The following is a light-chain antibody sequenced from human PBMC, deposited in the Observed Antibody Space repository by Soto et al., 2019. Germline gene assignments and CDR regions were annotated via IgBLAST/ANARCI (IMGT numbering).Light chain of an antibody. CDR3: QAWDSSTAVV. CDR1: KLGDKY. V-gene: IGLV3-1*01. Sequence: SYELTQPPSGSVSPGQTASITCSGAKLGDKYACWYQQKPRQSPVLVIYQDSKRPSGIPERFSGSNSGNTATLTISGTQAMDEADYYCQAWDSSTAVVFGGGTKLTVL. J-gene: IGLJ2*01. CDR2: QDS.